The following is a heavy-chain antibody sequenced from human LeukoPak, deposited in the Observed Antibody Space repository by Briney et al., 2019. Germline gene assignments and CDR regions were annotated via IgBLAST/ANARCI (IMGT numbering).Heavy chain of an antibody. CDR2: INPNSGGT. J-gene: IGHJ5*02. Sequence: GASVKVSCKASGYAFTGYYMHWVRQAPGQGLEWMGWINPNSGGTNYAQKFQGRVTMTRDTSISTAYMELSRLRSDDTAVYYCARVIFGGSPPSPWGQGTLVTVSS. CDR3: ARVIFGGSPPSP. CDR1: GYAFTGYY. V-gene: IGHV1-2*02. D-gene: IGHD1-26*01.